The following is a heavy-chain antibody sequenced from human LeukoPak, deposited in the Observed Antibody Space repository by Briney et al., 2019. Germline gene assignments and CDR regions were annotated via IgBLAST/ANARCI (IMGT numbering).Heavy chain of an antibody. D-gene: IGHD3-9*01. V-gene: IGHV3-30-3*01. CDR2: ISYDGSNK. J-gene: IGHJ4*02. CDR1: GLTFSSYA. Sequence: GGSLRLSCAASGLTFSSYAMHWVRQAPGKGLEWVAVISYDGSNKYYADSVKGRFTISRDNSKNTLYLQMNSLRAEDTAVYYCARGGYDILTGFPVYYFDYWGQGTLVTVSS. CDR3: ARGGYDILTGFPVYYFDY.